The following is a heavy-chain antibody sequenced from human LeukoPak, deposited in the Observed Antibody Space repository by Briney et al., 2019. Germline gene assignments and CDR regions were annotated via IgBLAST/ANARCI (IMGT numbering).Heavy chain of an antibody. CDR3: AKTLGYYYMDV. D-gene: IGHD4-23*01. J-gene: IGHJ6*03. V-gene: IGHV3-7*03. CDR2: IKQDGSEK. Sequence: GGSLRLSCAASGFTFSSYWMSWVRQAPGKGLEWVANIKQDGSEKYYVDSVKGRFTISRDNAKNTLYLQMNSLRAEDTAIYYCAKTLGYYYMDVWGKGTTVTVSS. CDR1: GFTFSSYW.